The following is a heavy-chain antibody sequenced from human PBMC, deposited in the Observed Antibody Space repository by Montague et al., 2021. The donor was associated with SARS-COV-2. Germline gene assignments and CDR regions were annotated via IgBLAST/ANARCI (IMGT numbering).Heavy chain of an antibody. CDR2: INHSGST. CDR1: GGSFSGYY. J-gene: IGHJ6*02. Sequence: SETLSLTCAVYGGSFSGYYWSWIRQPPGKGLEWIGEINHSGSTXXXPSXXXRVTISVDTSKNQFSLKLSFVTAADTAVYYCARGPGVVIILAIYYYYGVDVWGQGTTVTVSS. D-gene: IGHD3-3*01. V-gene: IGHV4-34*01. CDR3: ARGPGVVIILAIYYYYGVDV.